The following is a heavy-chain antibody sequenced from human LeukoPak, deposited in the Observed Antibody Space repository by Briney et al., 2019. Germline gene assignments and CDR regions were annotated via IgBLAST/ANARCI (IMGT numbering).Heavy chain of an antibody. CDR2: ISYDGSNK. V-gene: IGHV3-30*07. CDR1: GFTFSSYA. D-gene: IGHD2-2*01. Sequence: GGSLRLSCAASGFTFSSYAMHWVRQAPGKGLEWVAVISYDGSNKYYADSVKGRFTISRDNSKNTLDLQMNSLRPEDTAVYFCAKVRGVYCSSSACYYFDHWGQGTLVTVSS. CDR3: AKVRGVYCSSSACYYFDH. J-gene: IGHJ4*02.